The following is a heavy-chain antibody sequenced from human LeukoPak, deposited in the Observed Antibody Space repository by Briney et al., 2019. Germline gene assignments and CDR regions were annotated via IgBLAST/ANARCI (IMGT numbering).Heavy chain of an antibody. CDR2: ISNGGGYI. CDR1: GFTFSNYN. D-gene: IGHD5-12*01. J-gene: IGHJ4*02. Sequence: GGSLRLSCAASGFTFSNYNTNWVRQAPGKGLEWVSFISNGGGYIYYTDSVKGRFTISRDNAKNSLFLQMNSLRAEDTAVYFCARAVVGSAYDYFDYWGQGTLVTVSS. CDR3: ARAVVGSAYDYFDY. V-gene: IGHV3-21*01.